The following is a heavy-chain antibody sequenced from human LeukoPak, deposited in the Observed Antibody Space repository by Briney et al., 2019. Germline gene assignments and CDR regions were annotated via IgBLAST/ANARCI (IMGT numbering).Heavy chain of an antibody. J-gene: IGHJ3*02. CDR3: ARDWDSSSWNDAFDI. CDR2: IIPIFGTA. V-gene: IGHV1-69*05. Sequence: SVKVSCKASGGTFSSYAISWVRQAPGQGLEWMGGIIPIFGTANYAQKFQGRVTITTDESTSTAYMELSSLRSEDTAVYYCARDWDSSSWNDAFDIWGQGTMVTVSS. CDR1: GGTFSSYA. D-gene: IGHD6-13*01.